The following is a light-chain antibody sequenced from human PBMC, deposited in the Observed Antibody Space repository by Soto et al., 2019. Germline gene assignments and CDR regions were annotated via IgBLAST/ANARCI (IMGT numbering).Light chain of an antibody. J-gene: IGLJ3*02. V-gene: IGLV2-14*01. CDR2: EVS. CDR3: SSYTSSSTLV. CDR1: SRDVGGYNY. Sequence: QSALTQPASVSGSPGQSITISCTGTSRDVGGYNYVSWYQQHPGKDPKLMIYEVSNRPSGVSNRFSGSKSGNTASLTISGLQAEDEADYYFSSYTSSSTLVFGGGTKLTFL.